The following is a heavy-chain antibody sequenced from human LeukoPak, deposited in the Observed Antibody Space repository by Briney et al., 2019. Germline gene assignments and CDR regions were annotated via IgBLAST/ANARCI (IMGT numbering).Heavy chain of an antibody. D-gene: IGHD3-9*01. CDR1: GGTFSSYA. CDR3: ARFDILTGYYNPYYYYGMDV. CDR2: MILIIGIA. Sequence: SVTISCTASGGTFSSYAISWVRNAPGHGHELMGRMILIIGIAHYAQKFQGRVTITADKSTSTAYMELSSLRSEDTAVYYCARFDILTGYYNPYYYYGMDVWGQGTTVTVSS. J-gene: IGHJ6*02. V-gene: IGHV1-69*04.